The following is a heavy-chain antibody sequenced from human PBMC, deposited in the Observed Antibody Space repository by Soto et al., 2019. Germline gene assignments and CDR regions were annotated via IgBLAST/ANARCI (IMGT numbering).Heavy chain of an antibody. CDR2: ISYDGSNK. CDR1: GFTFSSYA. D-gene: IGHD2-15*01. J-gene: IGHJ5*02. CDR3: ARDGVYCSGGSCYSNNWFDP. Sequence: GGSLRLSCAASGFTFSSYAMHWVRQAPGKGLEWVAVISYDGSNKYYADSVKGRFTISRDNSKNTLYLQMNSLRAEDTAVYYCARDGVYCSGGSCYSNNWFDPWGQGTLVTVS. V-gene: IGHV3-30-3*01.